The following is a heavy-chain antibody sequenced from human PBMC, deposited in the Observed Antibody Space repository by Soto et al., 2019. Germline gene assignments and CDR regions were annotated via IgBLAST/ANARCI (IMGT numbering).Heavy chain of an antibody. CDR1: GYTFTSYG. CDR3: ARDGSGYVDYYYYGMDV. CDR2: IIPIFGTA. J-gene: IGHJ6*02. D-gene: IGHD3-22*01. V-gene: IGHV1-69*13. Sequence: SVKVSCKASGYTFTSYGISWVRQAPGQGLEWMGGIIPIFGTANYAQKFQGRVTITADESTSTAYMELSSLRSEDTAVYYCARDGSGYVDYYYYGMDVWGQGTTVTVSS.